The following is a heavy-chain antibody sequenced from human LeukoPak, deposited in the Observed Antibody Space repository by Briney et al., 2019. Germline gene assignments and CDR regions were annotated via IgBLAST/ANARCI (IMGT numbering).Heavy chain of an antibody. CDR1: GFTFSSYY. V-gene: IGHV3-74*01. Sequence: GGSLRLSCEASGFTFSSYYMHWVRQAPGEGLVWVSRINSDGSDTNYADSVKSRFTISRDNAKNTLYLQMNSLRAEDTAVYYCVRVTENWGQGTLATVSS. CDR3: VRVTEN. J-gene: IGHJ4*02. CDR2: INSDGSDT.